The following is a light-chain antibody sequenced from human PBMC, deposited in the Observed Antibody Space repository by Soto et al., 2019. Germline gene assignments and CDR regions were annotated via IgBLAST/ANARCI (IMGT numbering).Light chain of an antibody. J-gene: IGKJ1*01. Sequence: DLPVTPSPSALSGSVGDRVIFTCRGSRTISSWLAWYQQKPGKAPKLLIYEASTLKSGVPSRFSGSGSGTEFTLTISSLQPDDFAPYYCQHYGSYSEAFGQGTKVDIK. CDR1: RTISSW. V-gene: IGKV1-5*03. CDR3: QHYGSYSEA. CDR2: EAS.